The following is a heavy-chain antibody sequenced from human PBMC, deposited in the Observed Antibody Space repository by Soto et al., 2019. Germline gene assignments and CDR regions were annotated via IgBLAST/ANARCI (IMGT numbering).Heavy chain of an antibody. J-gene: IGHJ4*02. Sequence: QVQLVQSGAEVKKPGASVKVSCKASGYTFTSYYMHWVRQAPGQGLEWTGIINPSGGSTSYAQKFQGRVTMTRDTSTSTVYMELSSLRSDDTAVYYCASSYSSSWYLRGYWGQGTLVTVSS. V-gene: IGHV1-46*01. CDR2: INPSGGST. CDR1: GYTFTSYY. D-gene: IGHD6-13*01. CDR3: ASSYSSSWYLRGY.